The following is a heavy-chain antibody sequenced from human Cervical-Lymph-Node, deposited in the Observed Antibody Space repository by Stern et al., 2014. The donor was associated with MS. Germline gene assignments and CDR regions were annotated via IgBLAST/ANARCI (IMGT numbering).Heavy chain of an antibody. V-gene: IGHV3-23*04. CDR1: GLTFSRYA. D-gene: IGHD6-13*01. CDR2: ISGSGGST. Sequence: EMQLVESGGGLVQPGGSLRLSCAASGLTFSRYAISWVPQAPGKGLEGVSGISGSGGSTYYADSVKGRFTISRDNSKNTLYLQMDSLRAEDTAVYYCAKDRESSGWSEYLQHWGQGTLVTVSS. J-gene: IGHJ1*01. CDR3: AKDRESSGWSEYLQH.